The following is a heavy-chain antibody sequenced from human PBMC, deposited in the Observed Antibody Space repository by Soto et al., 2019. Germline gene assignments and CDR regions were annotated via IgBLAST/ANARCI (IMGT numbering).Heavy chain of an antibody. CDR1: GGTFRTSG. D-gene: IGHD2-2*01. CDR3: ARERRGSYCSSTSCFFDY. Sequence: QVQLVQSGAEVKKPGSSVKVSCKASGGTFRTSGINWVRQAPGQGLEWMGGIIPIFGTANYAQKFQGRVTITADESTSTAYMELSSLKSEDTAVYFCARERRGSYCSSTSCFFDYWGQGTLVTVSS. V-gene: IGHV1-69*01. CDR2: IIPIFGTA. J-gene: IGHJ4*02.